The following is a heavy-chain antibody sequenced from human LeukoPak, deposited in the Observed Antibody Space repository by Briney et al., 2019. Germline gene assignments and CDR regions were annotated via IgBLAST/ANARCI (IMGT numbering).Heavy chain of an antibody. Sequence: SETLSLTCTVSGGSISSYYWSWIRQPPGKGLEWIGYIYYSGSSNYNPSLKSRVTISVDTSKNQFSLKLSSVTAADTAVYYCARDTLYCSGGSCYSAFDIWGQGTMVTVSS. CDR3: ARDTLYCSGGSCYSAFDI. CDR1: GGSISSYY. V-gene: IGHV4-59*01. D-gene: IGHD2-15*01. CDR2: IYYSGSS. J-gene: IGHJ3*02.